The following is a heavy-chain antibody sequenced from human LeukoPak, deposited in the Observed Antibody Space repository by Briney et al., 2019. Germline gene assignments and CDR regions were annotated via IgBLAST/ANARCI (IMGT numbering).Heavy chain of an antibody. Sequence: SETLSLTCTVSGGSISSGSYYWSWIRQPAGKGLEWIGRIYTSGSTNYNPSLKSRVTISVDTSKNQFSLKLSSVTAADTAVYYCARVGITMVRGRLSYYYYYMDVWGKGTTVTVSS. V-gene: IGHV4-61*02. D-gene: IGHD3-10*01. J-gene: IGHJ6*03. CDR1: GGSISSGSYY. CDR3: ARVGITMVRGRLSYYYYYMDV. CDR2: IYTSGST.